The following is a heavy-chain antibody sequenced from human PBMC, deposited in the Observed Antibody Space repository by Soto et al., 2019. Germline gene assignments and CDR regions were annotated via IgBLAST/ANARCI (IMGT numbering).Heavy chain of an antibody. J-gene: IGHJ4*02. V-gene: IGHV4-59*01. CDR1: GGSISSYY. D-gene: IGHD5-12*01. CDR2: IYYSGST. CDR3: ARDRVAFDY. Sequence: KSSETLSLTCTVSGGSISSYYLSWIRQPPGKGLEWIGYIYYSGSTNYNPSLKSRVTISVDTSKNQFSLKLSSVTAADTAVYYCARDRVAFDYWGQGTLVTVSS.